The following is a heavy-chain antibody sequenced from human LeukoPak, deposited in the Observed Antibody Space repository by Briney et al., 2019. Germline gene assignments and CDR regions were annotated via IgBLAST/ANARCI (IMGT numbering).Heavy chain of an antibody. CDR1: GFTFSTYG. V-gene: IGHV3-30*02. CDR2: IRYDGSHK. CDR3: ARDGITMVRRAGDYYMDV. J-gene: IGHJ6*03. D-gene: IGHD3-10*01. Sequence: PGGSLRLSCAASGFTFSTYGMHWVRQAPGKGLEWVAFIRYDGSHKYYTDSVKGRFTISRDNSKNTLYLQMNNLRAEDTALYYCARDGITMVRRAGDYYMDVWGKGTTVTVSS.